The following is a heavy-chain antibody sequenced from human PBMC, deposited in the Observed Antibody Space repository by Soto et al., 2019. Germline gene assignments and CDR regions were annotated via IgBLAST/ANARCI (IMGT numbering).Heavy chain of an antibody. D-gene: IGHD2-2*01. Sequence: GWSLRLSCAASGFTFSSYAMSWVRQAPGKGLEWVSAISGSGGSTYYADSVKGRFTISRDNSKNTLYLQMNSLRAEDTAVYYCAKVLVVVPAARGPFDYWGQGTLVTVSS. J-gene: IGHJ4*02. CDR2: ISGSGGST. V-gene: IGHV3-23*01. CDR1: GFTFSSYA. CDR3: AKVLVVVPAARGPFDY.